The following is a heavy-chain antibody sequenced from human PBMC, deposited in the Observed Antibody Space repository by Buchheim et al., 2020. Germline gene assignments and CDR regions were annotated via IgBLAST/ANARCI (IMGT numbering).Heavy chain of an antibody. J-gene: IGHJ4*02. Sequence: QVQLMESGGGLVKPGGSLRLSCAASGFTLSDYYMSWIRQATGKGLEWVSYITSGSTNTKYADSVKGRFTISRDDAKTTLFLQLNSLRVEDTAVYYCAREVGYSSSRPFDTWGQGTL. CDR1: GFTLSDYY. CDR2: ITSGSTNT. V-gene: IGHV3-11*06. D-gene: IGHD6-13*01. CDR3: AREVGYSSSRPFDT.